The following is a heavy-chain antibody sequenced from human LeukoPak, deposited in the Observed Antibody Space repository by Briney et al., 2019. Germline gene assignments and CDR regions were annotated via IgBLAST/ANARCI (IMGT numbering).Heavy chain of an antibody. V-gene: IGHV4-59*08. D-gene: IGHD1-26*01. Sequence: SETLSLTCIVSGGSISGYYWSWSRQPPGKGVEWIGNLYYMRGAWYKSSLKSRVTTSVDTSRNEFSPKLSSVTAADTAVYYCARPFYTGSPWHAFDIWGQGTMVTVSS. J-gene: IGHJ3*02. CDR3: ARPFYTGSPWHAFDI. CDR2: LYYMRGA. CDR1: GGSISGYY.